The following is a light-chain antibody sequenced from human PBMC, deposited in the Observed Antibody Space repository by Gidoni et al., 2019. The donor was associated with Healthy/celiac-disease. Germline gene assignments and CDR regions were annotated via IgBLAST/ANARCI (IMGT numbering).Light chain of an antibody. CDR3: SSYTSSSTLV. Sequence: QSALNQPASVSGSPGQLITISCTGTSSDVGGYNYVSWYQQHPGKAPKLMIYDVSNRPSGVSNRFSGSKSGNTASLTISGLQAEDEADYYCSSYTSSSTLVFGGGTKLTVL. CDR2: DVS. CDR1: SSDVGGYNY. J-gene: IGLJ2*01. V-gene: IGLV2-14*01.